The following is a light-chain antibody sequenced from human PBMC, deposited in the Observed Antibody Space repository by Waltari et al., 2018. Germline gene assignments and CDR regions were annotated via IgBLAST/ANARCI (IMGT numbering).Light chain of an antibody. CDR1: QSIATN. CDR3: QQYNRWPPIT. V-gene: IGKV3-15*01. Sequence: EVVMTQSPATLPVSRGARASLSCRASQSIATNLAWYQQKPGQAPRLLVYDASTRAPSIPARFRGSGSGTEFTLTISSLQSEDSAVYYCQQYNRWPPITFGQGTRLEIK. CDR2: DAS. J-gene: IGKJ5*01.